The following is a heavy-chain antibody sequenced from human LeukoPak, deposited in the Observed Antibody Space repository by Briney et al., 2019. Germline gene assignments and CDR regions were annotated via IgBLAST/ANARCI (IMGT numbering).Heavy chain of an antibody. V-gene: IGHV1-2*02. CDR2: INPNSGGT. CDR1: GYTFTGYY. J-gene: IGHJ5*02. CDR3: ARDLDWNYVDNWFDP. D-gene: IGHD1-7*01. Sequence: ASVTVSCKASGYTFTGYYMHWVRQAPGQGLEWMGWINPNSGGTNYAQKFQGRVTMTRDTSISTAYMELSRLRSDDTAVYYCARDLDWNYVDNWFDPWGQGTLVTVSS.